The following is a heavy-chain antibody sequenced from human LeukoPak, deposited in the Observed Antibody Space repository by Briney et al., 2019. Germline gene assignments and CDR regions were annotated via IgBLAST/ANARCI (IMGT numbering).Heavy chain of an antibody. CDR3: ARDAPKGGISSGSPDY. D-gene: IGHD3-10*01. Sequence: SETLSLTCTVSGGSISSSSYYWGWIRQPPGKGLEWIGSIYYSGSTYYNPSLKSRVTISVDTSKNQFSLKLSSVTAADTAVYYCARDAPKGGISSGSPDYWGQGTLVTVSS. CDR2: IYYSGST. V-gene: IGHV4-39*07. J-gene: IGHJ4*02. CDR1: GGSISSSSYY.